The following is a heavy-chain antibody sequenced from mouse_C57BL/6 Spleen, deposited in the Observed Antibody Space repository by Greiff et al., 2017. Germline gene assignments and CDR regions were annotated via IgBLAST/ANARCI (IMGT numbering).Heavy chain of an antibody. V-gene: IGHV1-64*01. CDR1: GYTFTSYW. J-gene: IGHJ2*01. CDR3: ARPRGNYVFDY. CDR2: IHPNSGST. D-gene: IGHD2-1*01. Sequence: QVQLQQPGAELVKPGASVKLSCKASGYTFTSYWMHWVKQRPGQGLEWIGMIHPNSGSTNYNEKFKSKATLTVDKSSSTAYMQLSSLTSEDSAVYYCARPRGNYVFDYWGQGTTLTVSS.